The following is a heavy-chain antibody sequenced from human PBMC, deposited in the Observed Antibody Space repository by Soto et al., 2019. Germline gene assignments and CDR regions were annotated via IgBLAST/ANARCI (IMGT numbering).Heavy chain of an antibody. D-gene: IGHD3-10*01. Sequence: QEQLLQSGAEVRQPGSSVKVSCKASGGTFDNYAVSWVRQAPGQGLEWMGGIIPMCETVNYAQRFQGRLTIAADESTSTAYMELTSLTSADTAIYFCARGLRTGNYGMEVWGPGTRVPFSS. CDR1: GGTFDNYA. CDR3: ARGLRTGNYGMEV. J-gene: IGHJ6*01. CDR2: IIPMCETV. V-gene: IGHV1-69*01.